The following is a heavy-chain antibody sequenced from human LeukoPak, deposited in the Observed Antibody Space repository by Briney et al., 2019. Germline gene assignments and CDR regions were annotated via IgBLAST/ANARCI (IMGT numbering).Heavy chain of an antibody. J-gene: IGHJ4*02. CDR2: ISGSGGST. V-gene: IGHV3-23*01. Sequence: GGSLRLSCAASGFTFSSYAMGWVRQAPGKGLEWVSAISGSGGSTYYADSVKGRFTISRDNSKNTLYLQMNSLRAEDTAVYYCANGRSDGWYHFDYWGQGALVTVSS. CDR1: GFTFSSYA. CDR3: ANGRSDGWYHFDY. D-gene: IGHD6-19*01.